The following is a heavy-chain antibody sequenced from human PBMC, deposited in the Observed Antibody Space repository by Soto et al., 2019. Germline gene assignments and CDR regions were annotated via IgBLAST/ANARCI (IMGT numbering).Heavy chain of an antibody. CDR1: GYTFTGYY. CDR3: ARLNWNCGRDCYIDS. D-gene: IGHD2-21*02. V-gene: IGHV1-2*02. Sequence: ASVKVSCKASGYTFTGYYMHWVRQAPGQGLEWMGWINPNSGGTNYAQKFQGRVTMTRDTSISTAYMELSRLRSDETAVYYCARLNWNCGRDCYIDSWGPGILVTVSS. J-gene: IGHJ4*02. CDR2: INPNSGGT.